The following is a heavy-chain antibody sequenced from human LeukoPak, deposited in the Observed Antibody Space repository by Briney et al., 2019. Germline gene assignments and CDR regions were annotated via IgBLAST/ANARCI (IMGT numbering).Heavy chain of an antibody. V-gene: IGHV4-34*01. CDR3: ARGVIQRRHYYGSGSYLVWFDP. Sequence: SETLSLTCAVYGGSFSGYYWSWIRQPPGKWLEWIGEINHSGSTNYNPSLKSRVTISVDTSKNQFSLKLSSVTAADTAVYYCARGVIQRRHYYGSGSYLVWFDPWGQGTLVTVSS. CDR2: INHSGST. J-gene: IGHJ5*02. D-gene: IGHD3-10*01. CDR1: GGSFSGYY.